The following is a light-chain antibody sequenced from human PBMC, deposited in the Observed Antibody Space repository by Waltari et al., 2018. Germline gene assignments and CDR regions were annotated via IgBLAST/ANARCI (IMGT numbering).Light chain of an antibody. Sequence: QSVLTQPPSASGTPGQRVTISCSGSSSNLGSDYVYWYHQFPGTAPKLLIYRTSHRPSGVPDRFSGSKFGASASLASSGLRSEDEADYYCGTWDDSLGAWVFGGGTRVTVL. CDR2: RTS. CDR3: GTWDDSLGAWV. V-gene: IGLV1-47*01. J-gene: IGLJ3*02. CDR1: SSNLGSDY.